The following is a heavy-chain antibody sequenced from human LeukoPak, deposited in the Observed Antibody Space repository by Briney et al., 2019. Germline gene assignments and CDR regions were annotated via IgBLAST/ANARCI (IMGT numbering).Heavy chain of an antibody. CDR1: GGSISSGGYY. D-gene: IGHD4-17*01. Sequence: SQTLSLTCTVSGGSISSGGYYWSWIRQPPGKGLEWIGYIYHSGSTYYNPSLKSRVTISVDRSKNQFSLKLSSVTAADTAVYYCARDDYGVVDYWGQGTLVTVSS. CDR2: IYHSGST. V-gene: IGHV4-30-2*01. J-gene: IGHJ4*02. CDR3: ARDDYGVVDY.